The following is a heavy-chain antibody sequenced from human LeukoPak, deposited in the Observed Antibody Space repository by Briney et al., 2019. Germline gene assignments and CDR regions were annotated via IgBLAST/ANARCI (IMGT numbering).Heavy chain of an antibody. J-gene: IGHJ3*02. V-gene: IGHV4-30-4*01. Sequence: SETLSLTCTVSGGSISSGEYYWSWIRQPPGKGLEWIGYIYYSGSTYYNPSLKSRVTISVDTSKNQFSLKLSSVTAADTAVYYCASGDYGDWNDAFDIWGQGTMVTVSS. CDR1: GGSISSGEYY. D-gene: IGHD4-17*01. CDR3: ASGDYGDWNDAFDI. CDR2: IYYSGST.